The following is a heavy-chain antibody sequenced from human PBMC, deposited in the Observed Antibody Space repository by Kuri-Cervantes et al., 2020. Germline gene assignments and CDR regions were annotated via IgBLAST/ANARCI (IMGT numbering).Heavy chain of an antibody. CDR2: IYYSGST. Sequence: SETLSLTCTVSGGSISSYYWSWIRQPPGKGLEWIGCIYYSGSTNYNPSLKSRVTISVDTSKNQFSLKLSSVTAADTAVYYCARSYYYGSGREYGMDVWGQGTTVTVSS. J-gene: IGHJ6*02. D-gene: IGHD3-10*01. CDR3: ARSYYYGSGREYGMDV. CDR1: GGSISSYY. V-gene: IGHV4-59*08.